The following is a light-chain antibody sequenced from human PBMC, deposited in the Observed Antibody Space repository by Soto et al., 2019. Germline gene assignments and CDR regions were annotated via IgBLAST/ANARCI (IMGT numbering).Light chain of an antibody. V-gene: IGKV3-11*01. CDR2: DAS. J-gene: IGKJ5*01. CDR1: QSISSY. Sequence: EIVLTQSPATLSLSVGERATISCRASQSISSYLAWYQQKPGQAPRLLIYDASNRATGIPARFSGSGSGTDFTLTIGRLEPGDFAVYYCLHYGGYPLTFGQGTRLEIK. CDR3: LHYGGYPLT.